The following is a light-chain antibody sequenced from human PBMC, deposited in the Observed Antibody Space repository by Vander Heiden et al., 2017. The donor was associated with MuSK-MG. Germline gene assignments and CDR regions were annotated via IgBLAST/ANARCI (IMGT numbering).Light chain of an antibody. V-gene: IGKV3-15*01. CDR1: QSVSSN. Sequence: EILSTQTPAPLSVSPRERATLSRRASQSVSSNLAWYQQPPGQAPRLLIYGSSTRAASIPARFSGSGSGTEFILTISSLQSEDFAVYYCQQDDDWPMTFGQGTQLEI. J-gene: IGKJ2*01. CDR2: GSS. CDR3: QQDDDWPMT.